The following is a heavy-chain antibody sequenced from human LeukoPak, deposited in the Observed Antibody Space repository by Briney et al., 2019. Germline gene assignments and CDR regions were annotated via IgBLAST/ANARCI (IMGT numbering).Heavy chain of an antibody. CDR1: GASISNSQYY. Sequence: SETLSLTCTASGASISNSQYYWGWIRQPPGKGLEWIVIIYYSGSPYYNPSLKSRVTISIDTSKNQFSLNLDSVTASDTAVFYCARLRARDDTFDIWGQGTMVSVSS. J-gene: IGHJ3*02. CDR3: ARLRARDDTFDI. V-gene: IGHV4-39*01. CDR2: IYYSGSP. D-gene: IGHD1-1*01.